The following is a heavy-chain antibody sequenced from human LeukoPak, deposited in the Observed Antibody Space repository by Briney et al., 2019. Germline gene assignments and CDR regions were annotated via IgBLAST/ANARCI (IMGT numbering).Heavy chain of an antibody. J-gene: IGHJ3*02. V-gene: IGHV1-69*05. D-gene: IGHD3-22*01. CDR1: GGTFSSYA. Sequence: ASVKVSCKAPGGTFSSYAISWVRQAPGQGLEWMGGIIPIFGTANYAQKFQGRVTITTDESTSTAYMELSSLRSEDTAVYYCARTYYYDSSGYGDAFDIWGQGTMVTVSS. CDR2: IIPIFGTA. CDR3: ARTYYYDSSGYGDAFDI.